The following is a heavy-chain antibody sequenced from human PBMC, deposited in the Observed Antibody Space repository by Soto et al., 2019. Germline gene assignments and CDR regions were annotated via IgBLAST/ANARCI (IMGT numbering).Heavy chain of an antibody. D-gene: IGHD2-15*01. Sequence: ASVKVSCKAPGYTFTSYGISWVRQAPGQGLEWMGWISTYNGNTNYAQNVQGRVTMTTDTSTSTAYMEVRSLRSDDTALYYCARDSVVVISSNYYYYYMDVWGKGTTVTVSS. V-gene: IGHV1-18*01. CDR1: GYTFTSYG. CDR2: ISTYNGNT. J-gene: IGHJ6*03. CDR3: ARDSVVVISSNYYYYYMDV.